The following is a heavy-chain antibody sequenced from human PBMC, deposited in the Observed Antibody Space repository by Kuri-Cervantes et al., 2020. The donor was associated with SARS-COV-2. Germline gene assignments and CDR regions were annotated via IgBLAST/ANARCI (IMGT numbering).Heavy chain of an antibody. CDR3: ASFGSGWYDDAFDI. CDR2: ISSSSSYT. Sequence: GESLKISFAASGFTFSDYYMSWIRRAPGKGLEWVSYISSSSSYTNYADSVKGRFTISRDNAKNSLYLQMNSLRAEDTAVYYCASFGSGWYDDAFDIWGQGTMVTVSS. D-gene: IGHD6-19*01. J-gene: IGHJ3*02. V-gene: IGHV3-11*03. CDR1: GFTFSDYY.